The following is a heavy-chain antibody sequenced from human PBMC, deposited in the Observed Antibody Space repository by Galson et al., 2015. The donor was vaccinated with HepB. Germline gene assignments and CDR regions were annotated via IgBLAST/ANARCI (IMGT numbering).Heavy chain of an antibody. CDR3: ARGGTWDFWSGYYGAFDY. J-gene: IGHJ4*02. D-gene: IGHD3-3*01. Sequence: SVKVSCKASGYTFTSYDINWVRQATGQGLEWMGWMNPNSGNTGYAQKFQGRVTMTRNTSISTAYMELSSLRSEDTAVYYWARGGTWDFWSGYYGAFDYWGQGTLVTVSS. CDR2: MNPNSGNT. V-gene: IGHV1-8*01. CDR1: GYTFTSYD.